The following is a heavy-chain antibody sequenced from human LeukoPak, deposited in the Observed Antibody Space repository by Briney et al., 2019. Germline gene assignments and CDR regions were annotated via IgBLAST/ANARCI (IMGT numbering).Heavy chain of an antibody. CDR1: GGSISSSSYY. CDR3: ARLYGDYEGPYYYYYYYMDV. D-gene: IGHD4-17*01. V-gene: IGHV4-39*07. J-gene: IGHJ6*03. Sequence: PSETLSLTCTVSGGSISSSSYYWGWIRQPPGKGLEWIGSIYYSGSTNYNPSLKSRVTISVDTSKNQFSLKLSSVTAADTAVYYCARLYGDYEGPYYYYYYYMDVWGKGTTVTISS. CDR2: IYYSGST.